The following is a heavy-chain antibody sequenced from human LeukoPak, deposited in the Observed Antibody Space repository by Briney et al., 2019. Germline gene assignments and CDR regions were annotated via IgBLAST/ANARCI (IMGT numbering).Heavy chain of an antibody. CDR3: ARWEALTTVASVDC. V-gene: IGHV4-31*03. J-gene: IGHJ4*02. Sequence: SETLSLTCTVSGGSISSGGYYWSWIRQHPGKGLEWIGYIYYSGSTYYNPSLKSRVTISVDTSKNQFSLKLSSVTAADTAVYYCARWEALTTVASVDCWGQGTLVTVSS. CDR2: IYYSGST. CDR1: GGSISSGGYY. D-gene: IGHD4-23*01.